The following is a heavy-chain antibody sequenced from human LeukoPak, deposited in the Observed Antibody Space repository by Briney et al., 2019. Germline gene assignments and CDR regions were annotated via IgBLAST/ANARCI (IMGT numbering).Heavy chain of an antibody. Sequence: SETLSLTCTVSGGSIGTYYWSWVRQSPGKGLEWIGYIYVTGNRYNPYLHSRVTISVDTSRNQFALKMSSVTAADTAVYYCARTIGGGIEDMAVWGKGTKVTVSS. CDR1: GGSIGTYY. CDR3: ARTIGGGIEDMAV. D-gene: IGHD3-16*02. V-gene: IGHV4-4*09. CDR2: IYVTGN. J-gene: IGHJ6*03.